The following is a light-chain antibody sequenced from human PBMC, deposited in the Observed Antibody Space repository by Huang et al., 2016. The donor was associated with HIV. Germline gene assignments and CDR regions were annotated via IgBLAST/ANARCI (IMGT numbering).Light chain of an antibody. CDR1: QSIDTS. V-gene: IGKV1-39*01. J-gene: IGKJ4*01. CDR2: AAS. CDR3: QQSYSTPLT. Sequence: DIQMTQSPSSLSASVGDRVTITCRASQSIDTSLNWYQQKPGKAPKILIYAASILQSGVPSRFSGSGSGTYFTLTISSLQPEDFATFYCQQSYSTPLTFGGGTKVEIK.